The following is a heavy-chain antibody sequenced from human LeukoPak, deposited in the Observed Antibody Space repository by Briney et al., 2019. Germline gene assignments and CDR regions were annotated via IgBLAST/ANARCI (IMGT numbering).Heavy chain of an antibody. J-gene: IGHJ5*02. V-gene: IGHV3-11*04. Sequence: GGSLRLSCAASGFTFSDYYMSWIRQAPGKGLEWVSYISSSGSTIYYADSVKGRFTISRDNAKNSLYLQMNSLRAEDTAVYYCARAAITDKYNWFDPWGQGTLVTVSS. CDR2: ISSSGSTI. CDR3: ARAAITDKYNWFDP. CDR1: GFTFSDYY. D-gene: IGHD1-20*01.